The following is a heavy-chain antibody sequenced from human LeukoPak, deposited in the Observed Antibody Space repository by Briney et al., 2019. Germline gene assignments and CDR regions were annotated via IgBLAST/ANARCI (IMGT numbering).Heavy chain of an antibody. J-gene: IGHJ4*02. D-gene: IGHD3-3*01. Sequence: ASVKVSCKASGYTFTSYYMHWVRQAPGQGLEWMGIINPSGGSTSYAQKFQGRVTMTRDTSTSTVYMELSGLRSEDTAVYYCARQEGDTIFGVVTHFDYWGQGTLVTVSS. CDR3: ARQEGDTIFGVVTHFDY. CDR1: GYTFTSYY. CDR2: INPSGGST. V-gene: IGHV1-46*01.